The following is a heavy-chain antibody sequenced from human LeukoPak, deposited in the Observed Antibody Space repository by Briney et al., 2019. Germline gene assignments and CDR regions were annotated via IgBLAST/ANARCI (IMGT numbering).Heavy chain of an antibody. J-gene: IGHJ4*02. Sequence: PSQTLSLTCTVSGGSISSGDYYWSWIRQPPGKGLEWIGYIYYSGSTYYNPSLKSRVTISVDTSKNQFSLKLSSVTAADTAVYYCARASGRDGYNSDYWGQGTLVTVSS. CDR3: ARASGRDGYNSDY. CDR1: GGSISSGDYY. V-gene: IGHV4-30-4*08. D-gene: IGHD5-24*01. CDR2: IYYSGST.